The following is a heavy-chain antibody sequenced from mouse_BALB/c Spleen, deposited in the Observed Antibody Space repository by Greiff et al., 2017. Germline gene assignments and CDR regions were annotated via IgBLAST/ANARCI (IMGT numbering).Heavy chain of an antibody. Sequence: EVMLVESGRGLVKPGGSLKLSCAASGFTFSSYAMSWVRQTPEKRLEWVASISSGGSTYYPDSVKGRFTISRDNARNILYLQMSRLRSEDTAMYYCARRGYGSRDYFDDWGQGTTLTVS. CDR1: GFTFSSYA. CDR2: ISSGGST. CDR3: ARRGYGSRDYFDD. D-gene: IGHD1-2*01. J-gene: IGHJ2*01. V-gene: IGHV5-6-5*01.